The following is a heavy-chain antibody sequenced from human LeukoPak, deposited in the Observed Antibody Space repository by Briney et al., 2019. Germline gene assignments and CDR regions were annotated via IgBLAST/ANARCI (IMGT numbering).Heavy chain of an antibody. V-gene: IGHV3-30*14. Sequence: SGRSLRLSCAASGFTFSSYAMHWVRQAPGKGLEWVAVISYDGSNKYYADSVKGRFTISRDNSKNTLYLQMNILRAEDTAVYYCARSPYADHFDYWGQGTLVTVSS. J-gene: IGHJ4*02. CDR3: ARSPYADHFDY. D-gene: IGHD4-17*01. CDR2: ISYDGSNK. CDR1: GFTFSSYA.